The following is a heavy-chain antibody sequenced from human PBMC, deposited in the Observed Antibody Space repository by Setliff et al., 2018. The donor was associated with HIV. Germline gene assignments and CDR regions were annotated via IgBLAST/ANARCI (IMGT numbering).Heavy chain of an antibody. D-gene: IGHD3-22*01. Sequence: ASVKVSCKVSGYTFTDYYVHWVQQAPGKGLEWMGLVDPEDGETIYAEKFQGRVTITADTSTDTAYMELSSLRSEDTAVYYCVRAYDQDFQHWGQGTVVTVSS. J-gene: IGHJ1*01. CDR1: GYTFTDYY. CDR3: VRAYDQDFQH. CDR2: VDPEDGET. V-gene: IGHV1-69-2*01.